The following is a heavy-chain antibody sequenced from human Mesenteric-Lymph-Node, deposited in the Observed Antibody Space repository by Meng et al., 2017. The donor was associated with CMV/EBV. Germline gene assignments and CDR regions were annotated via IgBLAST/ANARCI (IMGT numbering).Heavy chain of an antibody. J-gene: IGHJ5*02. CDR3: ARSSIAALNWFDP. Sequence: ASRFTFSSYSMNWVRQALGKGLEWVSSISSSSDYIYYTDSVKGRFSISRDNAKNSLYLQMNSLRAEDTAVYYCARSSIAALNWFDPWGQGTLVTVSS. CDR1: RFTFSSYS. CDR2: ISSSSDYI. D-gene: IGHD6-6*01. V-gene: IGHV3-21*01.